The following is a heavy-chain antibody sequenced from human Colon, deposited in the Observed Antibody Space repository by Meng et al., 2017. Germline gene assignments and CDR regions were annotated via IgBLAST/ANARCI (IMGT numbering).Heavy chain of an antibody. J-gene: IGHJ4*02. Sequence: GESLKISCAASGFTFSNSAMNWVRQAPGKGLEWVSSIIRSGGSTYYADSVKGRFTISRDNSKNTLYLQMNSLRAEDTAVYYCAKSFYEFSYGKIDYWGQGTLVTVSS. D-gene: IGHD5-18*01. CDR1: GFTFSNSA. V-gene: IGHV3-23*01. CDR2: IIRSGGST. CDR3: AKSFYEFSYGKIDY.